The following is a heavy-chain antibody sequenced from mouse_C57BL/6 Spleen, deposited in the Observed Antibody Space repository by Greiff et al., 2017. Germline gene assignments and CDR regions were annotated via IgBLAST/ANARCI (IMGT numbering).Heavy chain of an antibody. Sequence: VQLQQSGPELVKPGASVKISCKASGYSFTGYYMNWVKQSPEKSLEWIGEINPSTGGTTYNQKFKAKATLTVDKSSSTAYMQLKSLTSEDYAVYYCARGIYYDYDEAWFAYWGQGTLVTVSA. CDR1: GYSFTGYY. V-gene: IGHV1-42*01. J-gene: IGHJ3*01. CDR3: ARGIYYDYDEAWFAY. D-gene: IGHD2-4*01. CDR2: INPSTGGT.